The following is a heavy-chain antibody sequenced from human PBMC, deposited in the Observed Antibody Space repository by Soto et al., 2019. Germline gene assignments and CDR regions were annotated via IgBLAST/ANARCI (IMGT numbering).Heavy chain of an antibody. D-gene: IGHD5-12*01. Sequence: GVSLRLSCSASGFTFSTYAMSWVRQAPGKGLEWASAISDSGGRTYYADSVQGRFTISRDNSKNTLFLQMSSLRAEDTAIYYCATRKYSGALHGHAEVDVWGQGTTVTVSS. CDR2: ISDSGGRT. J-gene: IGHJ6*02. CDR1: GFTFSTYA. V-gene: IGHV3-23*01. CDR3: ATRKYSGALHGHAEVDV.